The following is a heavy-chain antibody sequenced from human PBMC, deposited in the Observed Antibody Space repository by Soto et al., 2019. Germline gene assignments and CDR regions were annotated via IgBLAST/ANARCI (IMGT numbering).Heavy chain of an antibody. CDR3: AHSDCGDRRLPDWGY. J-gene: IGHJ4*02. CDR2: IYWDDGK. Sequence: QITLKESGPTLVKPTQTLTLTCTFPGFSLSTSGVGVGWIRQPPGKALEWLALIYWDDGKRYSPSLKSRLTITNDTSKNQVVLTMTNMDPVDTATYDCAHSDCGDRRLPDWGYWGQGTLVTVSS. V-gene: IGHV2-5*02. CDR1: GFSLSTSGVG. D-gene: IGHD4-17*01.